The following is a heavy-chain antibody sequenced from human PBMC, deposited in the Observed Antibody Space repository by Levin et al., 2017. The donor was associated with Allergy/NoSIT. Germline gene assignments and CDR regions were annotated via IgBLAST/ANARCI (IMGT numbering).Heavy chain of an antibody. V-gene: IGHV3-23*01. D-gene: IGHD4-17*01. CDR2: ISGPGGST. J-gene: IGHJ4*02. CDR3: ATYGDYGRYFDY. Sequence: GESLKISCAASGFTFSSHTMTWVRQAPGKGLEWVSAISGPGGSTYYADSVKGRFTISRDNSENTLDLQMNSLRAEDTAVYYCATYGDYGRYFDYWGQGTLVTVSS. CDR1: GFTFSSHT.